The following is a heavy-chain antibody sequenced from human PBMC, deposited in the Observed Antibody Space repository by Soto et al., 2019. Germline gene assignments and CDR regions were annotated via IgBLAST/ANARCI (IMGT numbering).Heavy chain of an antibody. CDR1: GYTFTSYG. CDR3: ATLPRYCSSTSCYNWFEP. CDR2: ISAYNGNT. V-gene: IGHV1-18*04. J-gene: IGHJ5*02. Sequence: ASVKVSCKASGYTFTSYGISWVRQAPGQGLEWMGWISAYNGNTNYEQKLQGRVTMTTDTSTSTAYTELRSLRSDDTAVYYSATLPRYCSSTSCYNWFEPWGQGTLVTVSA. D-gene: IGHD2-2*01.